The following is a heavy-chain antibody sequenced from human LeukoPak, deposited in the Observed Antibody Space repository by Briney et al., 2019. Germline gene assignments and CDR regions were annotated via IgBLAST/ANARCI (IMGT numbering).Heavy chain of an antibody. V-gene: IGHV1-2*02. CDR1: GYTFTGYY. CDR2: INPNSGGT. Sequence: ASVKVSCKASGYTFTGYYMHWVRQAPGQGLEWMGWINPNSGGTNYAQKFQGRVTMTRDTSISTAYMELSRLRSDDTAVYYCARDFDFWSGYSADYWGQGTLVTVSS. CDR3: ARDFDFWSGYSADY. J-gene: IGHJ4*02. D-gene: IGHD3-3*01.